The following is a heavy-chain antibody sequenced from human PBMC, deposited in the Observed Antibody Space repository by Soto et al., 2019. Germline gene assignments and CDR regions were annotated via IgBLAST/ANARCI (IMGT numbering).Heavy chain of an antibody. V-gene: IGHV3-15*01. CDR3: TTHLSIPTSSYLGAYYFDC. D-gene: IGHD6-6*01. Sequence: PVLSLRLSCAAAGLTYSNAWMSWIRQAPGKGLEWGGSLQSKADGETVEYAAPVKGRFPISRDDSKSRLYRQMNSLNHKDTPTYYCTTHLSIPTSSYLGAYYFDCRGQGTLVNVAS. CDR2: LQSKADGETV. CDR1: GLTYSNAW. J-gene: IGHJ4*02.